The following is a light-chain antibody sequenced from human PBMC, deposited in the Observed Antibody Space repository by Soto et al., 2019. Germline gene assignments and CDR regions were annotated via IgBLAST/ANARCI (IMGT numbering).Light chain of an antibody. CDR2: DAS. V-gene: IGKV3-11*01. CDR1: QSVSSY. Sequence: EIVLTQSPATLSLSPGERATLSCRASQSVSSYLAWYQQKPGQAPRLLIYDASNRATGIPARFSGSGSGTDFTLTISSREPEDFAVYSCQQRSNWPPKYTFGQGTKLEIK. CDR3: QQRSNWPPKYT. J-gene: IGKJ2*01.